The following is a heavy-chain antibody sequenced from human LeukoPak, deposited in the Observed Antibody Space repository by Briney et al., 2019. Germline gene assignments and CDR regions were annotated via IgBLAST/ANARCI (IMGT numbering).Heavy chain of an antibody. CDR1: GFTLFWHV. V-gene: IGHV3-64D*06. CDR2: IHHDGDIT. J-gene: IGHJ4*02. Sequence: GGSLRLSCSASGFTLFWHVMHWVRQAPGKPLEYVSFIHHDGDITSYADSVRGRFTVSRDNSKNTLFLDLTSLRTDDTAVYYCARDMSGTYSFDYWGQGTLVTVSS. CDR3: ARDMSGTYSFDY. D-gene: IGHD1-26*01.